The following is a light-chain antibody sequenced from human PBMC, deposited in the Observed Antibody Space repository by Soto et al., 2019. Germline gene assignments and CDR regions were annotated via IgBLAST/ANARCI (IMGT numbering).Light chain of an antibody. CDR1: QSLAHSDGNTY. CDR2: KVS. V-gene: IGKV2-30*02. Sequence: DVVMTQSPLSLPVTLGQPASISCRSSQSLAHSDGNTYLNWFQQRPGQSPWRLTDKVSSRDSGVPDRFSGSGSGTDFTLKVSRVEAEDVDVYCCMQKTHWPWTFGQGTKVEIK. J-gene: IGKJ1*01. CDR3: MQKTHWPWT.